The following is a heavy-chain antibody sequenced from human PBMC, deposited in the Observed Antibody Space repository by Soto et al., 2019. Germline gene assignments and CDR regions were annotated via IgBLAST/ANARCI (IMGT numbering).Heavy chain of an antibody. D-gene: IGHD2-15*01. V-gene: IGHV1-8*01. CDR3: ARRRVAAPDAFDI. Sequence: QVQLVQSGAEVKKPGASVKFSCKASGYTFTSYDINWGRQATGQGLEWMGWMNPNSGNTGYAQKFQVRVTMTRNSAISTAYMELSSLRSEYTAVYYCARRRVAAPDAFDIWGQVTMVTVAS. CDR1: GYTFTSYD. J-gene: IGHJ3*02. CDR2: MNPNSGNT.